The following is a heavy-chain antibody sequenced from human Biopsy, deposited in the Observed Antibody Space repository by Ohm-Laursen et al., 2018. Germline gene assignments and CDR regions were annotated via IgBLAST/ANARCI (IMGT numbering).Heavy chain of an antibody. J-gene: IGHJ2*01. V-gene: IGHV4-61*01. CDR3: ASAGYNPDWNFDL. D-gene: IGHD5-24*01. CDR1: GGSINNVNYY. Sequence: SETLSLTCTVSGGSINNVNYYWTWIRQPPGKGLEWIGHTYKGGNTNHNPSLKSRVSMSVDTSKNQLSLTLRSVTAADTAVYYCASAGYNPDWNFDLWGRGTRVTVSS. CDR2: TYKGGNT.